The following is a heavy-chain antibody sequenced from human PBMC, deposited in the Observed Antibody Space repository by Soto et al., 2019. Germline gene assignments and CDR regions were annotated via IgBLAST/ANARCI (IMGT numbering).Heavy chain of an antibody. CDR1: GYILSSYN. V-gene: IGHV1-46*01. D-gene: IGHD2-21*02. CDR2: INPSGGRT. J-gene: IGHJ4*02. CDR3: ARTYCAADCPRRDFDY. Sequence: ASVKVSCKASGYILSSYNMHWVRQAPGQGLEWMGIINPSGGRTSYAQKFQDRVTMTRDTSTNTVYMELSSLRSDDTAVYYCARTYCAADCPRRDFDYWGQGTLVT.